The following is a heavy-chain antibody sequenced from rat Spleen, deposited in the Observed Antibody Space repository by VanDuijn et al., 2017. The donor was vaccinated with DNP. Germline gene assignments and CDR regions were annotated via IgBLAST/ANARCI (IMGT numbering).Heavy chain of an antibody. CDR3: VRWYNAGYYFDY. CDR1: GFTFSNYY. J-gene: IGHJ2*01. CDR2: ISYDGGST. V-gene: IGHV5-22*01. Sequence: EVQLVESGGGLVQPGRSLMLSCGASGFTFSNYYLVWVRQAPKRGLEWVAYISYDGGSTYYGESVKGRFTISRANVKSTLYLQMNSLRSEDMATYYCVRWYNAGYYFDYWGQGVMVTVSS. D-gene: IGHD4-3*01.